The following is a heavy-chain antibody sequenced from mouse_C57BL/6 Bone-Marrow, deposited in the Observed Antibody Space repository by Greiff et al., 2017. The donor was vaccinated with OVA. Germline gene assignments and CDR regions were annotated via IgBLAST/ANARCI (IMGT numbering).Heavy chain of an antibody. CDR1: GFTFSDYY. Sequence: EVQLQESEGGLVQPGSSMKLSCTATGFTFSDYYMAWVRQVPEKGLEWVANINYDGSSHYYLDSLKSRFIISRDNATNILYLQMSSLKSEDTATYYCARGAYYSNPYAMDYWGQGTSVTVSS. D-gene: IGHD2-5*01. V-gene: IGHV5-16*01. CDR2: INYDGSSH. CDR3: ARGAYYSNPYAMDY. J-gene: IGHJ4*01.